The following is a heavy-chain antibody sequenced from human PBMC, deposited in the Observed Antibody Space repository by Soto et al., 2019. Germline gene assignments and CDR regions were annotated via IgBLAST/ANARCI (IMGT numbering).Heavy chain of an antibody. V-gene: IGHV4-59*12. Sequence: PSETLSLTCTVSGGSMSTYYWSWIRQSPGKGLEWIGYIYYSGSTYYNPSLKSRVTISVDTSKNQFSLKLSSVTAADTAVYYCARGESGYDVVDYWGQGTLVTVSS. D-gene: IGHD5-12*01. J-gene: IGHJ4*02. CDR3: ARGESGYDVVDY. CDR1: GGSMSTYY. CDR2: IYYSGST.